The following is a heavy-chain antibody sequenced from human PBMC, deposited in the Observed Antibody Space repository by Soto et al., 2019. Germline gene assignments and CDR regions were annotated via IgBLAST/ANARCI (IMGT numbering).Heavy chain of an antibody. J-gene: IGHJ6*02. CDR1: GGSISSGSYY. CDR3: ARDRESDYYYYGMDV. Sequence: SETLSLTCTVSGGSISSGSYYWSWIRQPPGKGLEWIGYIYYSGSTNYNPSLKSRVTISVDTSKNQFSLKLSSVTAADTAVYYCARDRESDYYYYGMDVWGQGTTVTVSS. D-gene: IGHD1-26*01. CDR2: IYYSGST. V-gene: IGHV4-61*01.